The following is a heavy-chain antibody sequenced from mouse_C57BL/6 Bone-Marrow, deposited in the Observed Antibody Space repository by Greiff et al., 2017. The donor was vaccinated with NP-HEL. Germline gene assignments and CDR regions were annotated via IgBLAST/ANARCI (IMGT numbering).Heavy chain of an antibody. Sequence: EVQLQQSGPELVKPGASVKIPCKASGYTFTDYNMDWVKQSHGKSLEWIGDINPNNGGTIYNQKFKGKATLTVDKSSSTAYMELRSLTSEDTAVYYCARPSTAQATGFAYWGQGTLVTVSA. J-gene: IGHJ3*01. V-gene: IGHV1-18*01. CDR2: INPNNGGT. D-gene: IGHD3-2*02. CDR1: GYTFTDYN. CDR3: ARPSTAQATGFAY.